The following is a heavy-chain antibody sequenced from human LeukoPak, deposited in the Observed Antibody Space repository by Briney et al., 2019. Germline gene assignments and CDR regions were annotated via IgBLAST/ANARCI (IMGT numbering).Heavy chain of an antibody. CDR3: AKDTVKVTTIRRVPHYMDV. J-gene: IGHJ6*03. CDR2: IRYDGSNK. D-gene: IGHD5-12*01. CDR1: GFIFSSYG. Sequence: PGGSLRLSCAASGFIFSSYGMHWVRQAPGKGLEWVAFIRYDGSNKYYADSVKGRFTISRDNSKNTLYLQMNSLRAEDTVVYYCAKDTVKVTTIRRVPHYMDVWGKGTTVTISS. V-gene: IGHV3-30*02.